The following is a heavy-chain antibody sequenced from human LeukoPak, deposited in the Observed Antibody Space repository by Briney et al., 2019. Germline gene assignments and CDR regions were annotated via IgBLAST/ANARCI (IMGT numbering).Heavy chain of an antibody. CDR1: GASMSSNY. J-gene: IGHJ6*02. CDR2: IYYSGTT. Sequence: SETLSLTCNVSGASMSSNYWSWIRQPPGKGLEWIGYIYYSGTTNYNPSLKSRVTISVDTSKNQSSLNLTSVTAADTAVYYCARVIKSYYYAMDVWGQGTTVTVSS. V-gene: IGHV4-59*01. CDR3: ARVIKSYYYAMDV.